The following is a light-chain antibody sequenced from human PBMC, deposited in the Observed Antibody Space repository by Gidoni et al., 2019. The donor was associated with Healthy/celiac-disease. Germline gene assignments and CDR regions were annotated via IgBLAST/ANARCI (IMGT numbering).Light chain of an antibody. CDR2: AAS. CDR3: QQSYSTPYT. Sequence: DIQMTKSPTSLSASVGDRVTSTCRASQSISSYLNWYQQKPVKAPKLLIYAASSLQSGVPSRFSGSGSGTDFTLTISSLQPEDFATYYCQQSYSTPYTFGQGTKLEIK. V-gene: IGKV1-39*01. CDR1: QSISSY. J-gene: IGKJ2*01.